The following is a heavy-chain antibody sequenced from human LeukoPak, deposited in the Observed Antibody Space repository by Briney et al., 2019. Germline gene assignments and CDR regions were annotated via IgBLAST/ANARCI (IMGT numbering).Heavy chain of an antibody. Sequence: PSETLSLTCTVSGYSISSGYYWGWIRQPPGKGLEWIGSIYHSGSTYYNPSLKSRVTISVDTSKNQFSLTLSSVTAADTAVYYCARACSSTSCYFDYWGQGTLVTVSS. D-gene: IGHD2-2*01. CDR1: GYSISSGYY. CDR2: IYHSGST. V-gene: IGHV4-38-2*02. J-gene: IGHJ4*02. CDR3: ARACSSTSCYFDY.